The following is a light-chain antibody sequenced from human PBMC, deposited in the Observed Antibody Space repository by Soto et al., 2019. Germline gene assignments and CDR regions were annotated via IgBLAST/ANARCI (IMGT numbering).Light chain of an antibody. CDR2: GAS. CDR3: QQYGSSSGT. J-gene: IGKJ1*01. CDR1: QSVSSN. Sequence: EIVMTQYTATLSVSPGERATLSCRASQSVSSNLAWYQQKPGQAPRLLISGASTRATGIPARFSGSGSGTEFTLTISRLEPEDFAVYYCQQYGSSSGTFGQGTKVDVK. V-gene: IGKV3-15*01.